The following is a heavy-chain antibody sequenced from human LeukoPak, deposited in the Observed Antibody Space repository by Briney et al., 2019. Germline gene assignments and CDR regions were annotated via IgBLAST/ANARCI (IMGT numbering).Heavy chain of an antibody. D-gene: IGHD3-10*01. J-gene: IGHJ5*02. Sequence: SETLSLTCTVSGGSISSSSYYWGWIRQPPGKGLEWIGSTYYSGSTYYNPSLKSRVTVSVDTSKNQFSLKLSSVTAADTAVYYCARHAASGIITSRVWFDPWGQGTLVTVSS. CDR2: TYYSGST. V-gene: IGHV4-39*01. CDR1: GGSISSSSYY. CDR3: ARHAASGIITSRVWFDP.